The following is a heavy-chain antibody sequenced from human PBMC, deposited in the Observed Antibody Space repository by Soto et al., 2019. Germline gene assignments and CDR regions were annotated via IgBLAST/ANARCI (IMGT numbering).Heavy chain of an antibody. Sequence: GGSLSHSSATSGFPFRNHIVKWVGQTPGKGLEWVSSISSSSSFMNSADSVKGRFTISRDNAKNSLYLQMNTLRAEDTAVYFCAIDSLWVMLTAVLTDALDLCGPGTMVTV. CDR2: ISSSSSFM. D-gene: IGHD2-21*02. V-gene: IGHV3-21*01. CDR1: GFPFRNHI. CDR3: AIDSLWVMLTAVLTDALDL. J-gene: IGHJ6*02.